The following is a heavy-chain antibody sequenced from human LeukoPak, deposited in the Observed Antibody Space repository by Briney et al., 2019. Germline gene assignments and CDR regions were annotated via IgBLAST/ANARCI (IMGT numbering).Heavy chain of an antibody. J-gene: IGHJ4*02. CDR2: IIHSGST. CDR3: ARGGPGRIAVASVDY. CDR1: GGSFSGYY. Sequence: SETLSLTCAVYGGSFSGYYWSWIRQPPGKGLEWIGEIIHSGSTNYNPSLKSRVTISVDTSKNQFSLKLSSVTAADTAVYYCARGGPGRIAVASVDYWGRGTLVTVSS. V-gene: IGHV4-34*01. D-gene: IGHD6-19*01.